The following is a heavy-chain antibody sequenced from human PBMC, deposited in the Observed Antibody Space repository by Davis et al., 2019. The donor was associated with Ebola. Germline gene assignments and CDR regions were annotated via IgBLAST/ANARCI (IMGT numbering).Heavy chain of an antibody. J-gene: IGHJ5*02. CDR1: GFTFTNAW. CDR2: IKSKPDGGAT. CDR3: TREEGGSHGP. D-gene: IGHD3-16*01. Sequence: GESLKISCAGSGFTFTNAWMNWVRQVPGKGLEWVGRIKSKPDGGATDYAAPAKGRFTISRDDSKNTLYLQMNSLKIEDTAVYYCTREEGGSHGPWGQGTLVTVSS. V-gene: IGHV3-15*07.